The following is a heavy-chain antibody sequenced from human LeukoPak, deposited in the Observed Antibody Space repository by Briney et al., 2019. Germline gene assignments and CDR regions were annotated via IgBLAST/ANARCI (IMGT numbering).Heavy chain of an antibody. CDR3: ARTLGWGDSYGYDY. Sequence: GASVKVSCKASGYTFTSYGISWVRQAPGQGLEWTGWISAYNGNTNYAQKLQGRVTMTTDTSTSTAYMELRSLRSDDTAVYYCARTLGWGDSYGYDYWGQGTLVTVSS. D-gene: IGHD5-18*01. CDR2: ISAYNGNT. J-gene: IGHJ4*02. V-gene: IGHV1-18*01. CDR1: GYTFTSYG.